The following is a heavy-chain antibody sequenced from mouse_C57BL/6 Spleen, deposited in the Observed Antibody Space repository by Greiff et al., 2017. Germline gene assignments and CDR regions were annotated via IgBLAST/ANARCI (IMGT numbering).Heavy chain of an antibody. D-gene: IGHD1-1*01. V-gene: IGHV1-42*01. CDR1: GYSFTGYY. CDR2: INPSTGGT. CDR3: ADYYGSSPWFAY. J-gene: IGHJ3*01. Sequence: VQLQQSGPELVKPGASVKISCKASGYSFTGYYMNWVKQSTDKSLEWIGEINPSTGGTTYNQKFKAKATLTVDKSSSTAYMQLKSLTSEDSAVYYVADYYGSSPWFAYWGQGTLVTVSA.